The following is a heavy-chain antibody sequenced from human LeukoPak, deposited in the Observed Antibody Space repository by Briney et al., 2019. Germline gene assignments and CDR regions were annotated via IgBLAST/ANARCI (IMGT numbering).Heavy chain of an antibody. V-gene: IGHV1-69*05. CDR3: AVSGGYYYYYMDV. Sequence: SVKVSCKASGGTFSSYAISWVRQAPGQGLEWMGGIIPIFGTANYAQKFQGRVTITTDESTSTAYMELSSLRSEDTAVYYCAVSGGYYYYYMDVWGKGTTVTVSS. CDR2: IIPIFGTA. J-gene: IGHJ6*03. D-gene: IGHD3-16*01. CDR1: GGTFSSYA.